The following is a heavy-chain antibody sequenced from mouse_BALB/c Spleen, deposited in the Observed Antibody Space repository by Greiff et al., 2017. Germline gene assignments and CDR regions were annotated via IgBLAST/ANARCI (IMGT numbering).Heavy chain of an antibody. J-gene: IGHJ4*01. V-gene: IGHV5-12-1*01. CDR3: ASGIYYGNLYAMDY. D-gene: IGHD2-1*01. CDR1: GFAFRCYD. CDR2: ISSGGGST. Sequence: DVMLVESGGGLVQPGGSLKLSCAASGFAFRCYDMSWVRQTPEKRLEWVAYISSGGGSTYYPDTVKGRFTISRDNAKNTLYLQMSSLKSEDTAMYYCASGIYYGNLYAMDYWGQGTSVTVSS.